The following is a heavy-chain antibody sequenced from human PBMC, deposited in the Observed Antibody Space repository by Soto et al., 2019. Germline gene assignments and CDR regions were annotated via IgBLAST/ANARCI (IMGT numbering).Heavy chain of an antibody. J-gene: IGHJ5*02. D-gene: IGHD6-19*01. CDR2: IRAYNGNI. Sequence: SAKVSCKASGYTVTSYGISWVRQAPGQGLEGMGWIRAYNGNINYAQKLQGRVTMTTDTSTSTAYMELRSLRSDDTAVYYCAIEQWLVEDNWFDPWGQGTLVTVSS. CDR3: AIEQWLVEDNWFDP. V-gene: IGHV1-18*04. CDR1: GYTVTSYG.